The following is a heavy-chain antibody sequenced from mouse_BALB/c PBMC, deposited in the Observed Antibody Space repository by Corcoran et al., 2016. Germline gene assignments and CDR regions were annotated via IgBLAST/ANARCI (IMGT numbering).Heavy chain of an antibody. Sequence: QVQLQQSGAELVKPGASVKLSCKDSGYTFTSYDINWVRQRPEQGLEWIGGIFPGDGSTKYNEKFKGKATLTTDKSYSTAYMQLSRLTSADAAVYFCARSDYGSSFDYCGQGTTLTVSS. J-gene: IGHJ2*01. D-gene: IGHD1-1*01. CDR1: GYTFTSYD. CDR2: IFPGDGST. CDR3: ARSDYGSSFDY. V-gene: IGHV1-85*01.